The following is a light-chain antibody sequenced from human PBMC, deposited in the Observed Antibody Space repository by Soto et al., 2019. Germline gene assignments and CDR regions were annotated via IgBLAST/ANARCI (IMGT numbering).Light chain of an antibody. CDR1: SSNIGAGYD. V-gene: IGLV1-40*01. CDR3: QSYDSSLSAYV. Sequence: QSALTQPPSVSGAPGQRVTIYCTGSSSNIGAGYDVHWYQQLPGTAPKLLIYGNNNRPAGVPDRFSGSKSDTSASLAITELQAEDEADYYCQSYDSSLSAYVFGPGTKVTVL. CDR2: GNN. J-gene: IGLJ1*01.